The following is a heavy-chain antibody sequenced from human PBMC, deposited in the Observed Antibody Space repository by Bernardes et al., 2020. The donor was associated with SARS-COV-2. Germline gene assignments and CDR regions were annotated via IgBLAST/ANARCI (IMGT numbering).Heavy chain of an antibody. D-gene: IGHD4-4*01. V-gene: IGHV3-74*01. CDR2: INSDGSIT. CDR1: GLTFSNYW. Sequence: GWSLRLSCAVSGLTFSNYWMHWVRQAPGKGLVWVSRINSDGSITAYADSVKGRFTISRDNAKNTLHLQMNSLRAEDTAVYYCEVNYYYGMDVWGQGTTVTDSS. CDR3: EVNYYYGMDV. J-gene: IGHJ6*02.